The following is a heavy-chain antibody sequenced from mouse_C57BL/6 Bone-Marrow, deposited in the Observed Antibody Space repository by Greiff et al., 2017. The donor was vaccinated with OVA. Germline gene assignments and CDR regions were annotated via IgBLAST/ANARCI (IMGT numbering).Heavy chain of an antibody. V-gene: IGHV1-55*01. J-gene: IGHJ2*01. CDR3: ARNEGLRRGHFDY. D-gene: IGHD2-4*01. CDR1: GYTFTSYW. CDR2: IYPGSGST. Sequence: QVQLKQSGAELVKPGASVKMSCKASGYTFTSYWITWVKQRPGQGLEWIGDIYPGSGSTNYNEKFKSKATLTVDTSSSTAYMQLSSLTSEDSAVYYCARNEGLRRGHFDYGGKGTTLTVSS.